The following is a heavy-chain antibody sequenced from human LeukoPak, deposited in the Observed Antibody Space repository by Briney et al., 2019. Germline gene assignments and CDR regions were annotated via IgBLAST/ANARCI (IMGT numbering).Heavy chain of an antibody. CDR1: GFTFSSYA. CDR2: ISGSGGST. J-gene: IGHJ4*02. Sequence: GGSLRLSCVASGFTFSSYAMSWVRQAPGKGLEWVSAISGSGGSTYYADSVKGRFTISRDNSKNTLYLQMNSLRAEDTAVYYCTTVGGGLAVAGTYYFDYWGQGTLVTVSS. D-gene: IGHD6-19*01. V-gene: IGHV3-23*01. CDR3: TTVGGGLAVAGTYYFDY.